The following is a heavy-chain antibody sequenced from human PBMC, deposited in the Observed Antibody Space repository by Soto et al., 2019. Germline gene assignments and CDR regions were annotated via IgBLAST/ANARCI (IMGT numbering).Heavy chain of an antibody. CDR3: ARDGSDGGYLYYYGMDV. J-gene: IGHJ6*02. V-gene: IGHV3-7*03. D-gene: IGHD5-12*01. Sequence: GGSLRLSCAASGFTFSSYWMSWVRQAPGKGLEWVANIKQDGSEKYYVDPVKGRFTISRDNAKNSLYLQMNSLRAEDTAVYYCARDGSDGGYLYYYGMDVWGQGTKVTVYS. CDR2: IKQDGSEK. CDR1: GFTFSSYW.